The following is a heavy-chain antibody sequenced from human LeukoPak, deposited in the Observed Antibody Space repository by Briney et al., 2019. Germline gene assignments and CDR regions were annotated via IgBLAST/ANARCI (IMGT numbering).Heavy chain of an antibody. J-gene: IGHJ6*03. CDR2: ISGEGGST. D-gene: IGHD3-10*01. V-gene: IGHV3-43*02. Sequence: PGGSLRLSWAASGFTFDDYAMHWVRQAPGKGLEWVSLISGEGGSTYYADSVKGRFTVSRDNSKNSLYLHMSSLRTEDTALFYCAKDTIPYGRSYYYMDVWGKGATVTVSS. CDR3: AKDTIPYGRSYYYMDV. CDR1: GFTFDDYA.